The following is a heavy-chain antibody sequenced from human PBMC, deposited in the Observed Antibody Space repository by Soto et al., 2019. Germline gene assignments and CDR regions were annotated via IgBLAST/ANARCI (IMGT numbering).Heavy chain of an antibody. CDR1: GFTFSSYS. Sequence: GGSLRLSCAASGFTFSSYSMNWVRQAPGKGLEWVSYISSSSSTIYYADSVKGRFTISRDNSKNTLYLQMNSLRAEDTAVYYCVKRGPAGTTAFDIWGQGTMVTVSS. J-gene: IGHJ3*02. CDR2: ISSSSSTI. CDR3: VKRGPAGTTAFDI. V-gene: IGHV3-48*01. D-gene: IGHD1-1*01.